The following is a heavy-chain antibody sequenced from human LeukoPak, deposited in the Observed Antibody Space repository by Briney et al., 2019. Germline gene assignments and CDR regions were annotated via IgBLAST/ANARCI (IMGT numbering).Heavy chain of an antibody. CDR1: GFTFNNYA. CDR3: AKAGGSLQSSNSDY. J-gene: IGHJ4*02. D-gene: IGHD4-11*01. CDR2: ISGGGGST. Sequence: GGSLRLSCAASGFTFNNYAMSWVRQAPGKGLEWVSAISGGGGSTYYADSVKGRFTISRDNSKNTLYLQMDSLRAEDTAVYYCAKAGGSLQSSNSDYWGQGTLVTVSS. V-gene: IGHV3-23*01.